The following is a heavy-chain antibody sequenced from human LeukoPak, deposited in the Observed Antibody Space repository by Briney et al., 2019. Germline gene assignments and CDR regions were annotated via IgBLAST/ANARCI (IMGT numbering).Heavy chain of an antibody. CDR1: GGAFSTYA. J-gene: IGHJ6*02. CDR2: INPLLDIV. Sequence: SVKVSCTASGGAFSTYAMTWVRRPPGQGLEWLGMINPLLDIVNHAQNFQGRITITADTSTTTAYMELSRLRSEDTAVYYCAREWGYRGTLGYYYGIDVWGQGTTVAVPS. V-gene: IGHV1-69*04. D-gene: IGHD2/OR15-2a*01. CDR3: AREWGYRGTLGYYYGIDV.